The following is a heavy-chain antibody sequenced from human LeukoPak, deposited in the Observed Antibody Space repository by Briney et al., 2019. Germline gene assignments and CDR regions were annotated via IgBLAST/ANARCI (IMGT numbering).Heavy chain of an antibody. D-gene: IGHD1-26*01. Sequence: SETLSLTCTVSGDSISRGSYFWNWIRQPAGKGLEWIGHIYTSGGTNYNPSLKSRVTISADTSKNQFSLKLSSVTAADTAVYYCAREGGYPPYYFDYWGQGTLVTVSS. J-gene: IGHJ4*02. CDR2: IYTSGGT. CDR3: AREGGYPPYYFDY. V-gene: IGHV4-61*09. CDR1: GDSISRGSYF.